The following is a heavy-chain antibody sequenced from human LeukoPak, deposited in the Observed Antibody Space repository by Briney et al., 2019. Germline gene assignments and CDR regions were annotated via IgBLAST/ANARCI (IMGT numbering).Heavy chain of an antibody. CDR2: INPSGGST. CDR1: GYTFTSYY. V-gene: IGHV1-46*01. CDR3: ASGPRVVYYDSSGYYYGPFDY. J-gene: IGHJ4*02. Sequence: ASVKVSCKASGYTFTSYYMHWVRQAPGQGLEWMGIINPSGGSTSYAQKFQGRVTMTRDTSTSTVYMELSSLRSEDTAVYYCASGPRVVYYDSSGYYYGPFDYWGQGTLVTVSS. D-gene: IGHD3-22*01.